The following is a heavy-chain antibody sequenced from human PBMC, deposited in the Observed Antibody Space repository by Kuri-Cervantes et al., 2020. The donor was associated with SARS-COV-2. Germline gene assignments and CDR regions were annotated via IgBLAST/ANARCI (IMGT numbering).Heavy chain of an antibody. V-gene: IGHV4-39*01. CDR2: IYYSGST. J-gene: IGHJ4*02. Sequence: GSLRLSCAVYGGSFSGYYWGWIRQPPGKGLEWIGSIYYSGSTYYNPSLKSRVTISVDTSKNQFSLKLSSVTAADTAVYYCARLRSGWYNYFDYWGQGTLVTVSS. D-gene: IGHD6-19*01. CDR3: ARLRSGWYNYFDY. CDR1: GGSFSGYY.